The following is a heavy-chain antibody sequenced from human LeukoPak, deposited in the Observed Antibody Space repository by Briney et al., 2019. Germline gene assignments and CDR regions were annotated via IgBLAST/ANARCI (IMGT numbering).Heavy chain of an antibody. V-gene: IGHV3-30*02. D-gene: IGHD3-22*01. CDR3: AKDRRSSGPYNWFDP. CDR2: IRYDGSNK. J-gene: IGHJ5*02. CDR1: GFTFSSYG. Sequence: GGSLRLSCAASGFTFSSYGMHWVRQAPGKGLEWVAFIRYDGSNKYYADSVKSLFTISRDNSKNTLYLQMNRLRAEDTAIYYCAKDRRSSGPYNWFDPWGQGTLVTVSS.